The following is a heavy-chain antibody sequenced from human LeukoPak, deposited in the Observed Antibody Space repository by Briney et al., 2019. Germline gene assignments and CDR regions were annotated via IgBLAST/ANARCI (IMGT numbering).Heavy chain of an antibody. J-gene: IGHJ4*02. D-gene: IGHD3-10*01. Sequence: SETLSLTCTVSGGSISSYYWSWIRQPPGKGLEWIGDIYYSGSTNYNPSLKSRVTISVDTSKNQFSLKLSSVTAADTAVYYCARGGSGSYYNIDFDYWGQGTLVTVSS. CDR1: GGSISSYY. CDR3: ARGGSGSYYNIDFDY. V-gene: IGHV4-59*01. CDR2: IYYSGST.